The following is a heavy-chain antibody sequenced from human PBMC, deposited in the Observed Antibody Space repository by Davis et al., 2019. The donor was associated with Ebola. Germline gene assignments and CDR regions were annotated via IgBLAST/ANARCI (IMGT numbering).Heavy chain of an antibody. Sequence: GESLKISCAASGFTFSNAWMSWVRQAPGKGLEWVSAISGSGGSTYYADSVKGRFTISRDNSKNTLYLQMNSLRAEDTAVYYCAKIGGRSIFGVVIILEGGMDVWGQGTTVTVSS. J-gene: IGHJ6*02. CDR3: AKIGGRSIFGVVIILEGGMDV. CDR2: ISGSGGST. D-gene: IGHD3-3*01. V-gene: IGHV3-23*01. CDR1: GFTFSNAW.